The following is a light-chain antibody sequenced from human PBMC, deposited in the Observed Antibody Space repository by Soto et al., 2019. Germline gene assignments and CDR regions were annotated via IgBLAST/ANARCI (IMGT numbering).Light chain of an antibody. CDR1: SGDVGNYNL. Sequence: QSALTQPASVSGSPGQSITISCTGTSGDVGNYNLVSWYQLHPGKAPKLMIYEVTKRPSGISNRFSGSKSGNTASLTISGLQAEDEADYYCCSYAGSSTVVFGGGTKLTVL. J-gene: IGLJ2*01. CDR3: CSYAGSSTVV. CDR2: EVT. V-gene: IGLV2-23*02.